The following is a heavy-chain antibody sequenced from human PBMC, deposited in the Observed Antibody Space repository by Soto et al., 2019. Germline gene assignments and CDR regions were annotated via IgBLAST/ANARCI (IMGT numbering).Heavy chain of an antibody. CDR2: INHSGST. V-gene: IGHV4-34*01. J-gene: IGHJ3*02. D-gene: IGHD3-10*01. Sequence: SETLSLTCAVYGGYFGGYYWSWIRQPPGKGLEWIGEINHSGSTNYNPSLKSRVTISVDTSKNQFSLKLSSVTAADTAVYYCARGRITMVRGVRYAFDIWGQGTMVTVSS. CDR1: GGYFGGYY. CDR3: ARGRITMVRGVRYAFDI.